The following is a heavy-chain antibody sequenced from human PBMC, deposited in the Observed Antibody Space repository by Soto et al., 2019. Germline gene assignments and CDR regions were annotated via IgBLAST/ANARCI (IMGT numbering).Heavy chain of an antibody. J-gene: IGHJ4*02. V-gene: IGHV5-10-1*03. CDR2: IDPSDSYT. D-gene: IGHD3-22*01. CDR3: ARFRDDSGGYYTTYYFDY. Sequence: EVQLVQSGAEVKKPGESLRISCKGSGYSFTSYWISWVRQMPGKGLEWMGRIDPSDSYTNYSPSFQGHVTISADKSISTAYLQWTSLKASDTAMYYCARFRDDSGGYYTTYYFDYWGQGTLVTVSS. CDR1: GYSFTSYW.